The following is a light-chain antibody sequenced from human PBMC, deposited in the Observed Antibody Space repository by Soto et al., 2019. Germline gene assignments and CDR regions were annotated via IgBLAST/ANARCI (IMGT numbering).Light chain of an antibody. CDR3: QQYDYLPLT. CDR2: DAS. CDR1: QDITNY. V-gene: IGKV1-33*01. J-gene: IGKJ4*01. Sequence: DIQMTQSPSSLSASVGDRVTITCQASQDITNYLHWYQQKPGKAPQLLIYDASNLETGVPSRFSGSGSGTDFTFTISSLQPEDIATYYCQQYDYLPLTFGGGTKVEIE.